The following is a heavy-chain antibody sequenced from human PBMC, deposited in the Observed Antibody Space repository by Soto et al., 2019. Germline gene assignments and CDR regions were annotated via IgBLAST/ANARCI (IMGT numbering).Heavy chain of an antibody. V-gene: IGHV1-3*01. Sequence: ASVKVSCKASGYTFTSYAMHWVRQAPGQRLEWMGWINAGNGNTYYADSVRGRFTISTDNSKDTLYLQMNSLRVDDTAMYYCARHVGFYWYFDLWGRGTLVTVSS. CDR1: GYTFTSYA. CDR3: ARHVGFYWYFDL. D-gene: IGHD1-26*01. J-gene: IGHJ2*01. CDR2: INAGNGNT.